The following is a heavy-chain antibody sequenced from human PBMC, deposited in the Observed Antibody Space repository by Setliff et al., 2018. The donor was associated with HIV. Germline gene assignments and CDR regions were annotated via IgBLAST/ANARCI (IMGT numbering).Heavy chain of an antibody. D-gene: IGHD3-3*01. Sequence: NPSETLSLTCTVSGGSINGHSWSWIRQPPGKVLEWIGYIDHSETTNYNPSLKSRLTISIDTSKTQFSLNLSSVTAADTAVYYWAITTVRDFGLVITNFDQWGLGTLVTVSS. V-gene: IGHV4-59*11. CDR3: AITTVRDFGLVITNFDQ. CDR2: IDHSETT. J-gene: IGHJ4*02. CDR1: GGSINGHS.